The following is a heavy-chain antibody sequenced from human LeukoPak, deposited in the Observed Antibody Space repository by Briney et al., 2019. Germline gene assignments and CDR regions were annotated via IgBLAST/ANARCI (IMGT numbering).Heavy chain of an antibody. CDR2: IYPGDSDT. CDR1: GYSFTSYW. D-gene: IGHD1-26*01. Sequence: GESLKISCKGSGYSFTSYWIGWVRQMPGKGLEWTGIIYPGDSDTRYNPSFQGQVTISADKSISTAYLQWSSLKASDTAMYYCARLGTIVGAPSPYDYWGQGTLVTVSS. V-gene: IGHV5-51*01. CDR3: ARLGTIVGAPSPYDY. J-gene: IGHJ4*02.